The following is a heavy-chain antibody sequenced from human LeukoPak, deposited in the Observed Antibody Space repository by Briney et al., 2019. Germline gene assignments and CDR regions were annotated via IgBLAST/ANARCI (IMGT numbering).Heavy chain of an antibody. V-gene: IGHV4-59*08. D-gene: IGHD5-24*01. J-gene: IGHJ4*02. CDR2: IYYSGST. Sequence: SETLSLTCTVSGGSISSYYWSWIRQPPGKGLEWIGYIYYSGSTNYNPSPKSRVTISVDTSKKQFSLNLSSVTAADTAVYYCARQDGYFDYWGQGTLVTVSS. CDR3: ARQDGYFDY. CDR1: GGSISSYY.